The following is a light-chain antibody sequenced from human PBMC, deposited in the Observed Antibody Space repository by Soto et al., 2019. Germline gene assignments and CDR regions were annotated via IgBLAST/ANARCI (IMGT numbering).Light chain of an antibody. CDR3: QQRSNWPLT. J-gene: IGKJ3*01. Sequence: EIIFTHSPVTLSLSAVERAALSCRASQSVSSYLAWYQQKPGQAPRLLIYDASNRATGIPARFSGSGSGTGFTLTISSLEPEDFAVYYCQQRSNWPLTFGPGTKVDIK. V-gene: IGKV3-11*01. CDR2: DAS. CDR1: QSVSSY.